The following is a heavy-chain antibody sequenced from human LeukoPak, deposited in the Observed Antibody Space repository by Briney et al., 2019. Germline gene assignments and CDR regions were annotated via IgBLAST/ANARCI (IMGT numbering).Heavy chain of an antibody. CDR2: ISTGSTYI. J-gene: IGHJ4*02. Sequence: GGSLRLSCTASGFTFSRYSMNWVRQAPGKGLEWISSISTGSTYINYADSVKGRFTISRDNAKNSLFLQLNSLSVEDTAVYYCETYDGAGRGFWGQGTLVAVSS. V-gene: IGHV3-21*01. D-gene: IGHD3-22*01. CDR3: ETYDGAGRGF. CDR1: GFTFSRYS.